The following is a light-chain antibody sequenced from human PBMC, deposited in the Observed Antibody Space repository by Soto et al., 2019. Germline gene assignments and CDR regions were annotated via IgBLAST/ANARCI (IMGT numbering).Light chain of an antibody. CDR1: QDISNS. CDR3: QEYYSALRT. J-gene: IGKJ3*01. Sequence: DIQMTQSPSSLSASVGDRVTITCRASQDISNSLAWYQQRPGKVPYLLIYATSTLRSGVPSRFSGSGSGADFTLTISSLQPEDVATYYCQEYYSALRTFGPGTKVDIQ. V-gene: IGKV1-27*01. CDR2: ATS.